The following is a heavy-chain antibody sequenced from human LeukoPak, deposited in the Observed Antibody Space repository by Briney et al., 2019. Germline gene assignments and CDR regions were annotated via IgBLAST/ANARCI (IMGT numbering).Heavy chain of an antibody. V-gene: IGHV3-7*01. CDR3: ARGYIAAAGTIDY. CDR2: VKQDGSEK. Sequence: GGSLGLSCAASGFTFSSYWMSWVRQAPGKGLEWVANVKQDGSEKYYVDSVKGRFTISRDNAKNSLYLQMNSLRAEDTAVYYCARGYIAAAGTIDYWGQGTLVTVSS. CDR1: GFTFSSYW. J-gene: IGHJ4*02. D-gene: IGHD6-13*01.